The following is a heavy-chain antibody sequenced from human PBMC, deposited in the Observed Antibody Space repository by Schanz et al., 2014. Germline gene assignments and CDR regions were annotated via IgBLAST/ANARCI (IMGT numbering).Heavy chain of an antibody. CDR3: AKEKGDCSSTSCSYYFDY. Sequence: QVQLVESGGGVVQPGRSLRLSCAASGFTFSGYGMHWVRQAPGKGLEWVAIISYDGRHKNYADSVKGRFTISRDNSKNTLHLQMNSLRVEDTAVYYCAKEKGDCSSTSCSYYFDYWGQGTLVTVSS. CDR2: ISYDGRHK. CDR1: GFTFSGYG. V-gene: IGHV3-30*18. D-gene: IGHD2-2*01. J-gene: IGHJ4*02.